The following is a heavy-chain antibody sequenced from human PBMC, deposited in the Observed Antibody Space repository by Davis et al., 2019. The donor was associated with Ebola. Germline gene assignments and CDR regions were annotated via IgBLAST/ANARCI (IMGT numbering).Heavy chain of an antibody. V-gene: IGHV3-74*01. D-gene: IGHD5-18*01. Sequence: GESLKISCAASGFSFSSYWMHWVRQAPGKGLVWVSNIKSDGSTTNYADSVKGRFTISRDNAKNSLYLQMNSLRAEDTAVYYCAGPIRGYSGTFWGQGTLVTVSS. CDR3: AGPIRGYSGTF. CDR2: IKSDGSTT. J-gene: IGHJ4*02. CDR1: GFSFSSYW.